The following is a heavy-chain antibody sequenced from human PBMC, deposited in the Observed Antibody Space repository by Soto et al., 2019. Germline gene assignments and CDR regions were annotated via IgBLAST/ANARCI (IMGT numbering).Heavy chain of an antibody. Sequence: LSLTCGVSGGSLSGATYSWNWIRQPPGKGLEWIGYIFPSGTTYYNPSLKSRVTISIDVSKNQFSLSLRSLTAADTAVYYCARSREFDYWSQGTLVTVSS. V-gene: IGHV4-30-2*01. CDR2: IFPSGTT. CDR1: GGSLSGATYS. CDR3: ARSREFDY. J-gene: IGHJ4*02.